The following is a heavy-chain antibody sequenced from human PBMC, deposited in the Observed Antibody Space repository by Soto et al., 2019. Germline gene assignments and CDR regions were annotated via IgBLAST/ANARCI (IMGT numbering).Heavy chain of an antibody. CDR2: IIPIFGTA. J-gene: IGHJ6*02. Sequence: QVQLVQSGAEVKKPGSSVKVSCKASGSTFSSYAISWVRQAPGQGLEWMGGIIPIFGTANYAQKFQGRVTITADESTSTAYMELSSLRSEDTAVYYCARDIVATNDYYYYYGMDVWGQGTTVTVSS. D-gene: IGHD5-12*01. CDR3: ARDIVATNDYYYYYGMDV. CDR1: GSTFSSYA. V-gene: IGHV1-69*12.